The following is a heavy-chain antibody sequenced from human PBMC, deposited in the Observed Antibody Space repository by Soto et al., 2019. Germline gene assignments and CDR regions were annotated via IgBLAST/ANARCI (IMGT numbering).Heavy chain of an antibody. J-gene: IGHJ6*02. D-gene: IGHD3-3*01. CDR2: IIPILGIA. V-gene: IGHV1-69*02. CDR3: ASRMSAGYYYGMDV. CDR1: GGTFSSYT. Sequence: QVQLVQSGAEVKKPGSSVKVSCKASGGTFSSYTISWVRQAPGQGLEWMGRIIPILGIANYAQKFQARVTITADKSTSTAYMELSSLRSEDTAVYYCASRMSAGYYYGMDVWGQGTTVTVSS.